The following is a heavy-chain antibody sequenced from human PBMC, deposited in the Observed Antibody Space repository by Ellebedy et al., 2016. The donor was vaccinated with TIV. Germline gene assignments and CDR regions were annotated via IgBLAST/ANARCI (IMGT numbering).Heavy chain of an antibody. CDR2: IWYDGSNK. J-gene: IGHJ4*02. CDR1: GFTFRNSG. D-gene: IGHD1-26*01. Sequence: GESLKIYCTASGFTFRNSGLHWVRPAPGKGLEWVAVIWYDGSNKYYADSVKGRFTISRDTSRNTLYLQMNSLRAEDTAIYYCARDLWELHFDYYFDSWGQGTLVTVSS. V-gene: IGHV3-33*08. CDR3: ARDLWELHFDYYFDS.